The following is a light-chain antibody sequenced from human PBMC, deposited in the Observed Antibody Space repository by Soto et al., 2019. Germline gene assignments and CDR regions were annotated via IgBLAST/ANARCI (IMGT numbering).Light chain of an antibody. CDR1: SSDVGGYNY. J-gene: IGLJ1*01. CDR3: SSYAGSNSYV. V-gene: IGLV2-8*01. Sequence: QSVLTQPPSASGSPGQSVTISCTGTSSDVGGYNYVSWYQQHPGKAPKLMIYEVSKRPSGVLVRFSGSKSGNTASLTVSGLQAEDEADYYCSSYAGSNSYVFGTGTKVTVL. CDR2: EVS.